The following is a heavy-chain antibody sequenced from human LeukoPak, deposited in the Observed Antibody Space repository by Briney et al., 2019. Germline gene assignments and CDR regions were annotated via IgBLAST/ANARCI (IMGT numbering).Heavy chain of an antibody. J-gene: IGHJ1*01. CDR1: GGSISSYY. CDR2: IYTSGST. Sequence: PSEALSLTCTVSGGSISSYYWTWIRQPAGKGLEWIGRIYTSGSTNYNPSLKSRVTMSLDTSKNQFPLNLSSVTAADTAVYYCARDKASEYFQHWGQGPLVTVSS. V-gene: IGHV4-4*07. CDR3: ARDKASEYFQH.